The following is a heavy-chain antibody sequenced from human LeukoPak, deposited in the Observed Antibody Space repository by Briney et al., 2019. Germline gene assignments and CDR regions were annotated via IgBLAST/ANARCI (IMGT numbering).Heavy chain of an antibody. J-gene: IGHJ4*02. CDR1: VYTFTGYY. Sequence: ASVKVSCKASVYTFTGYYMHWVRQAPGQGLEWMGWINPNSGGTNYAQKFQGRVTMTRDTSISTAYMELRRLRSDDTAVYYCARPSYSSGWYVDYWGQGTLVTVSS. CDR2: INPNSGGT. CDR3: ARPSYSSGWYVDY. D-gene: IGHD6-19*01. V-gene: IGHV1-2*02.